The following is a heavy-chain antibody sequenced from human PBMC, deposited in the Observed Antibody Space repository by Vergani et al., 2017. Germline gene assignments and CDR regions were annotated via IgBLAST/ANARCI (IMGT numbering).Heavy chain of an antibody. J-gene: IGHJ6*03. CDR2: MSGSGGST. CDR3: AKDRIGIAAASTSYYYYMDV. D-gene: IGHD6-13*01. CDR1: GFTFSSYA. Sequence: EVQLLESGGGLVQPGGSLRLSCAASGFTFSSYAMSWVRQAPGKGLEWVSAMSGSGGSTYYADSVKGRFTISRDNSKNTLYLQMNSLRAEDTAVYYCAKDRIGIAAASTSYYYYMDVWGKGTTVTVSS. V-gene: IGHV3-23*01.